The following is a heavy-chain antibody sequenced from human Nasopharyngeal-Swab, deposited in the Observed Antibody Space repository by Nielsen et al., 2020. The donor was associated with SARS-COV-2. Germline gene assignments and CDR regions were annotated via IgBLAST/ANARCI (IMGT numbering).Heavy chain of an antibody. Sequence: GESLKISCAASGFTFSSYAMTWVRQAPGKGLEWVSSISDSGGTTKYADSVKGRFTISRDNSKNTLNLQMNSLRAEDTAVYYCAKGVIVSGILGDMWGQGTMVTVAS. V-gene: IGHV3-23*01. CDR2: ISDSGGTT. J-gene: IGHJ3*02. CDR3: AKGVIVSGILGDM. D-gene: IGHD5/OR15-5a*01. CDR1: GFTFSSYA.